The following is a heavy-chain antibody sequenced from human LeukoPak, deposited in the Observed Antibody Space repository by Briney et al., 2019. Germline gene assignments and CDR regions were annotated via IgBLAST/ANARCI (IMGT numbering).Heavy chain of an antibody. Sequence: GGSLRLSCAASGFTFSSYSMNWVRQAPGKGLEWVSYISSSSSTIYYADSVKGRFTISRDNAKNSLYLQMNSLRAEDTAVYYCARVTQSWNDILTGYYPAEIDYWGQGTLVTVSS. CDR3: ARVTQSWNDILTGYYPAEIDY. J-gene: IGHJ4*02. V-gene: IGHV3-48*01. CDR1: GFTFSSYS. CDR2: ISSSSSTI. D-gene: IGHD3-9*01.